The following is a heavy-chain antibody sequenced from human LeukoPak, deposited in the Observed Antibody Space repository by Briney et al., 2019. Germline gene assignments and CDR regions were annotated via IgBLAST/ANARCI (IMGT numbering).Heavy chain of an antibody. CDR1: GFTFSGYW. Sequence: GGSLRLSCAASGFTFSGYWMSWVRQAPGKGLEWVANIKLDGSEKYYVGSVKGRFTISRDNAKNSLFLQMNSLRAEDTAVYYCARDWQWQQLDGDAFDTWGQGTMVTVSS. J-gene: IGHJ3*02. V-gene: IGHV3-7*04. D-gene: IGHD6-13*01. CDR3: ARDWQWQQLDGDAFDT. CDR2: IKLDGSEK.